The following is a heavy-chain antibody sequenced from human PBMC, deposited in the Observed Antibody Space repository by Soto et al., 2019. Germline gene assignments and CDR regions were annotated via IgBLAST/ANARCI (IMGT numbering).Heavy chain of an antibody. J-gene: IGHJ6*02. V-gene: IGHV5-51*01. CDR3: ACTAAAGNYYYGVDV. CDR1: GYSFTSYW. D-gene: IGHD6-13*01. Sequence: GESLKISCKGSGYSFTSYWIGWARQMPGKGLEWMGIIYPGDSDTRYSPSFQGQVTISADKSISTAYLQWSSLKASDTAIYYCACTAAAGNYYYGVDVWGQGTTVPVSS. CDR2: IYPGDSDT.